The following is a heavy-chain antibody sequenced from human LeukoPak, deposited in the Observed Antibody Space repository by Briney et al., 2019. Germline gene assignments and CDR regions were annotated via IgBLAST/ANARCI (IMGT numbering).Heavy chain of an antibody. CDR2: ISSTGSSI. V-gene: IGHV3-11*01. CDR3: ARQPMIRGVNVFDS. D-gene: IGHD3-10*01. Sequence: GGSLRLSCAASGFTFGDFYMTWIRQAPGKGPEWVSFISSTGSSIYYADSVKGRFTISRDNDENSLFLHMTSLRVEGTAVYYCARQPMIRGVNVFDSWGQGTLAIVSS. CDR1: GFTFGDFY. J-gene: IGHJ4*02.